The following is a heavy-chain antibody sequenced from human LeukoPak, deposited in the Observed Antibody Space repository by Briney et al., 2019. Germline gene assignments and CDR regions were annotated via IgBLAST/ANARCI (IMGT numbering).Heavy chain of an antibody. V-gene: IGHV1-2*02. CDR3: ARDLLGTMVRGT. CDR1: GYTFTGYY. Sequence: ASVKVSCKASGYTFTGYYMHWVRQAPGQALEWMGWINPNSGGTNYAQKFQGRVTMTRDTSISTAYMELSRLRSDDTAVYYCARDLLGTMVRGTWGQGTMVTVSS. D-gene: IGHD3-10*01. J-gene: IGHJ3*01. CDR2: INPNSGGT.